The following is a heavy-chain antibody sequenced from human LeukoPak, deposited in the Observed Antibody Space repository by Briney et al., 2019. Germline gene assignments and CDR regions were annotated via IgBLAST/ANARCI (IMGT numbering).Heavy chain of an antibody. V-gene: IGHV4-34*01. J-gene: IGHJ4*02. CDR1: AASFSVYY. CDR3: ARVVWRYFDY. CDR2: INHSGST. D-gene: IGHD2-21*01. Sequence: SESLSLTCALYAASFSVYYWSCIRQPPRKGLEWIGEINHSGSTNYNPSLKSRVTISVDTSKNQFSLKLSSVTAADTAVYYCARVVWRYFDYWGQGTLVTVSS.